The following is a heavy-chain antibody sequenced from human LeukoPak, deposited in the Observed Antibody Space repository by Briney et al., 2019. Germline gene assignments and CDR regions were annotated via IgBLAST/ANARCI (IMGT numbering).Heavy chain of an antibody. J-gene: IGHJ6*03. CDR3: ARVLRYCSGGNCYSGGLGYMDV. CDR2: ISRSGSTK. CDR1: GFTFSSYE. V-gene: IGHV3-48*03. Sequence: PGGSLRLSCAASGFTFSSYEMNWVRQAPGKGLEWVSSISRSGSTKYYADSVKGRFTSSRDNAKNSLFLQMNSLRAEDTAVYYCARVLRYCSGGNCYSGGLGYMDVWGKGTTVTISS. D-gene: IGHD2-15*01.